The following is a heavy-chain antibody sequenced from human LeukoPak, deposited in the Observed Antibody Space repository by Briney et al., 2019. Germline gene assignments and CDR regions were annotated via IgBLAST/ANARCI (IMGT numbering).Heavy chain of an antibody. D-gene: IGHD3-22*01. J-gene: IGHJ3*02. CDR1: GGSISSSNW. CDR2: IYHSGST. V-gene: IGHV4-4*02. Sequence: SETLSLTCAVSGGSISSSNWWSWVRQPPGKGLEWIGEIYHSGSTNHNPSLKSRVTISVDKSKNQFSLKLSSVTAADTAVYYCARESPDYYDSRGDAFDIXXQGXMVTVSS. CDR3: ARESPDYYDSRGDAFDI.